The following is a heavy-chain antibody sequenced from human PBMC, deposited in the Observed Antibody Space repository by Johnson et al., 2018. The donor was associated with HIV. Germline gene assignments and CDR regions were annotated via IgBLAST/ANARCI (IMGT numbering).Heavy chain of an antibody. V-gene: IGHV3-9*01. CDR1: GFTFDDYA. J-gene: IGHJ3*02. CDR2: ISWNSGSI. CDR3: AKVPPGRGFDAFDI. Sequence: QLVESGGGLVQPGRSLRVSCAASGFTFDDYAMHWVRQAPGKGLEWVSGISWNSGSIAYVDSVKGRFTISRDNAKNSLYLQMNSLRAEDTAVYYCAKVPPGRGFDAFDIWGQGTMVTVSS.